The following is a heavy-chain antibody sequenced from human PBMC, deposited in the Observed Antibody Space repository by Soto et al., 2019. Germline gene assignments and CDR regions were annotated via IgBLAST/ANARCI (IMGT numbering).Heavy chain of an antibody. V-gene: IGHV4-30-2*01. Sequence: QLQLQESGSGLVKPSQTLSLTCAVSGGSISSGGYSWSWIRQPPGKGLEWIGYIYHSGSTYYNPSLKSRVTISVDRSKNQFSLKLSSVTAADTAVYYCARVRYKKYDFWSGYRENWFDPWGQGTLVTVSS. CDR3: ARVRYKKYDFWSGYRENWFDP. CDR1: GGSISSGGYS. CDR2: IYHSGST. D-gene: IGHD3-3*01. J-gene: IGHJ5*02.